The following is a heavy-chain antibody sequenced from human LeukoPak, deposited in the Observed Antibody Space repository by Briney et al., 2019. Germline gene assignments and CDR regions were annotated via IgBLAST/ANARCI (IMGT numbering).Heavy chain of an antibody. V-gene: IGHV4-39*01. D-gene: IGHD3-9*01. CDR2: IYYSGST. CDR3: ARHRRLRYFDWSTPAMDV. Sequence: PSETLSLTCTVSGGSISSSSYYWGWIRQPPGKGLEWIGSIYYSGSTYYNPSLKSRVTISVDTSKNQFSLKLSSVTAADTAVYYRARHRRLRYFDWSTPAMDVWGKGTTVTVSS. J-gene: IGHJ6*03. CDR1: GGSISSSSYY.